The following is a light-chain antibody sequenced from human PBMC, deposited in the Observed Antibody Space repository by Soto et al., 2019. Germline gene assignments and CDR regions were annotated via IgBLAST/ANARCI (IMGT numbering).Light chain of an antibody. J-gene: IGLJ2*01. CDR2: SNN. V-gene: IGLV1-47*02. CDR3: ASWDDRLGAVI. CDR1: SSNIGGTNY. Sequence: QSVLTQPLSASGTPGQRVFISCSGSSSNIGGTNYAYWYQQLPGAAPKLLMHSNNLRPSGVPERISGSKSGTSASLAISGLRSEDEAVYYCASWDDRLGAVIFGGGTKVTVL.